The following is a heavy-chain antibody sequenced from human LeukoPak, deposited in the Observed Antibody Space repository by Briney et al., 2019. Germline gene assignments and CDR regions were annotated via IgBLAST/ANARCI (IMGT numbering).Heavy chain of an antibody. Sequence: GGSLRLSCAASGFTLSSYSMNWLRQAPGKGLEWVSYISSSSSTIYYADSVKGRFTISRDNAKNSLYLQMNSIRAGYTVVYYRARDAYGSGNCWFCYWREGTMVTVSS. V-gene: IGHV3-48*01. CDR3: ARDAYGSGNCWFCY. CDR1: GFTLSSYS. D-gene: IGHD3-10*01. CDR2: ISSSSSTI. J-gene: IGHJ4*02.